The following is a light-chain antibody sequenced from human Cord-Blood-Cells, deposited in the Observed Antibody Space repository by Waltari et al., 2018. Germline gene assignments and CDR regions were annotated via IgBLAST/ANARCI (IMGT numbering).Light chain of an antibody. J-gene: IGLJ1*01. V-gene: IGLV2-14*01. CDR2: DVS. CDR3: SSYTSSSPRF. Sequence: QSALTRPAAGSGTPVQPLTLSCTGTSSAVGGYNYVAWYQHHPGKAPKLMFYDVSNRPSGLSNRFSGSTSCHTATLTISGLQAEYGADYYSSSYTSSSPRFFGTGPKVTVL. CDR1: SSAVGGYNY.